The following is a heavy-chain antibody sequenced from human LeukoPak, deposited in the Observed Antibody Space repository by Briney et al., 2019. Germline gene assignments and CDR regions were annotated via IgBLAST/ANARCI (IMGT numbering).Heavy chain of an antibody. V-gene: IGHV4-4*07. J-gene: IGHJ5*02. CDR1: GDSISSYY. CDR2: MYVSGST. Sequence: SETLSLTCTVSGDSISSYYWSWMRQPAGKGLEWIGRMYVSGSTNYNPSLKSRVTMSVDTSKNQFSLKMTSVTAADTAFYYCARDMVRGVKAYLSWFDPWGQGILVTVSS. CDR3: ARDMVRGVKAYLSWFDP. D-gene: IGHD3-10*01.